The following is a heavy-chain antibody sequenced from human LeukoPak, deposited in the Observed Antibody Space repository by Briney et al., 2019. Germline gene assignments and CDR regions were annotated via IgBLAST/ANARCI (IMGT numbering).Heavy chain of an antibody. D-gene: IGHD3-9*01. CDR1: GGSMSSYY. CDR2: IYYSGSA. CDR3: ARYDITSPTYFDY. Sequence: SETLSLTCTVSGGSMSSYYRSRIRQPPGKGLEWIGYIYYSGSASDNPSLKSRVSISVDTSKNQFSLKLSSVTAADTAVYFCARYDITSPTYFDYWGQGTLVTVSS. V-gene: IGHV4-59*08. J-gene: IGHJ4*02.